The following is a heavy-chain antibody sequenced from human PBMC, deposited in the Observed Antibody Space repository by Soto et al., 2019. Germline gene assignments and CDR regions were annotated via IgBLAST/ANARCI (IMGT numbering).Heavy chain of an antibody. J-gene: IGHJ5*02. CDR2: IYYSGST. D-gene: IGHD6-19*01. CDR1: GGSISSYY. CDR3: ARDSILVGQWLVPYNWFDP. V-gene: IGHV4-59*01. Sequence: PSETLSLTCTVSGGSISSYYWSWIRQPPGKGLEWIGYIYYSGSTNYNPSLKSRVTISVDTSKNQFSLKLSSVTAADTAVYYCARDSILVGQWLVPYNWFDPWGQGTLVTVSS.